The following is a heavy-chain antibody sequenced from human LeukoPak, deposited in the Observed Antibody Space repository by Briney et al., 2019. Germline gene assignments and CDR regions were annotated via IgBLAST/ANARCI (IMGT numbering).Heavy chain of an antibody. Sequence: GGSLRLSCAASGFTFSSYAMSWVRQAPGKGLEWVSAISGSGGSTYYADSVKGRFTISRDNSKNTLYLQMNSLRAEDTAVYYCARCYDFWRGSDYWGQGTLVTVSS. J-gene: IGHJ4*02. V-gene: IGHV3-23*01. CDR1: GFTFSSYA. D-gene: IGHD3-3*01. CDR2: ISGSGGST. CDR3: ARCYDFWRGSDY.